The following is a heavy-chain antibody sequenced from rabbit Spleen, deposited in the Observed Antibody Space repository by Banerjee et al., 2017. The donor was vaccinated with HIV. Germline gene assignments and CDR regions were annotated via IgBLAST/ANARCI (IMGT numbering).Heavy chain of an antibody. V-gene: IGHV1S47*01. J-gene: IGHJ6*01. CDR1: GIDFRNFG. CDR2: IYPDFHST. CDR3: ARDTGSSFSTYGMDL. Sequence: QEQLVESGGGLVRPEGSLKLSCNASGIDFRNFGINWVRQAPGKGLEWIANIYPDFHSTDYAIWVNGRFTISLDKAQTTVTLQMTTLTAADTATYFCARDTGSSFSTYGMDLWGPGTLVTVS. D-gene: IGHD8-1*01.